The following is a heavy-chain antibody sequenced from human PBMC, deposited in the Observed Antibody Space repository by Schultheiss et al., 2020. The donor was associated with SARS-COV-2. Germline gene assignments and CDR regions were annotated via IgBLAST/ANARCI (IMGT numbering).Heavy chain of an antibody. CDR3: ARQGYCSSTSCYVEDDAFDI. CDR1: GYTFTSYG. Sequence: SVKVSCKASGYTFTSYGISWVRQAPGQGLEWMGGIIPIFGTANYAQKFQGRVTITADESTSTAYMELSSLRSDDTAVYYCARQGYCSSTSCYVEDDAFDIWGKGTMVTVSS. V-gene: IGHV1-69*13. D-gene: IGHD2-2*01. J-gene: IGHJ3*02. CDR2: IIPIFGTA.